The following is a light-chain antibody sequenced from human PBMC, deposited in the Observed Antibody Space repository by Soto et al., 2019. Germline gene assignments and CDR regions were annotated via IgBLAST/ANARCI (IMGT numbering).Light chain of an antibody. CDR1: SSDVGIYNY. V-gene: IGLV2-14*01. Sequence: SGLTQPASVSGSPGRSISMSCTGSSSDVGIYNYVSWYQQDPGKVPKLIIYEVTNRPSGVSTRFSGSKSGNTASLTISGLQAEDEADYYCSSYTTSSTRVFGTGTKVTV. J-gene: IGLJ1*01. CDR3: SSYTTSSTRV. CDR2: EVT.